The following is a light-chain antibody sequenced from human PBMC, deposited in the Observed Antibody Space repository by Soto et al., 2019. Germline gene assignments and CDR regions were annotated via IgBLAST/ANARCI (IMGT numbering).Light chain of an antibody. J-gene: IGKJ5*01. Sequence: EIVLTQSPGTLSLSPGERATLSCRASQSVSSSYLAWYQQKPGQAPRLLIYGASSRATGIPDRFSGSGSGTDFTFTISRLEPEDFALYYCQQYGDSPITFGQGTRLEIK. CDR3: QQYGDSPIT. V-gene: IGKV3-20*01. CDR2: GAS. CDR1: QSVSSSY.